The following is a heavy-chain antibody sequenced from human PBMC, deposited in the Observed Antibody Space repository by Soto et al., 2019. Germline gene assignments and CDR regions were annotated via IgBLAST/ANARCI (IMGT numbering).Heavy chain of an antibody. Sequence: QVQLVQSGAGVKKPGSSVKVSCKASGGTFSSYAISWVRQAPGQGLEWMGGIIPIFGTANYAQKFQGRVTITADESTSTAYMELSSLRSEDTAVYYCARSAQGIAVAGMGNDYWGQGTLVTVSS. CDR2: IIPIFGTA. D-gene: IGHD6-19*01. CDR1: GGTFSSYA. CDR3: ARSAQGIAVAGMGNDY. V-gene: IGHV1-69*12. J-gene: IGHJ4*02.